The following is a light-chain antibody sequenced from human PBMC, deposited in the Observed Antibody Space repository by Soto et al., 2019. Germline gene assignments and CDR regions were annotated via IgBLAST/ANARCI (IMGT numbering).Light chain of an antibody. J-gene: IGKJ1*01. V-gene: IGKV1-5*03. CDR3: QQSYSFPRT. CDR1: QSITTW. Sequence: DIQMTQSPSTLSASVGDRVTITCRASQSITTWLAWYQQKPGKAPKLLIYKATNLQSGVPSRFSGSGSGTEFSLTISSLQPEDFATYYCQQSYSFPRTFGQGTKVEV. CDR2: KAT.